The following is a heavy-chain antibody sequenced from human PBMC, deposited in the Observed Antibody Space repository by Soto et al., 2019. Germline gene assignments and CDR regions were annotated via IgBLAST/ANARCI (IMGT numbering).Heavy chain of an antibody. CDR3: ARDLGAGLVDY. CDR1: GYTFTSYA. Sequence: QVQLVQSGAEVKKPGASVKVSCKASGYTFTSYAISWVRQAPGQGLEWMGWINVYNGNTKYAQKLQGRVTMTTDTSTSTAYTELRSLRSDDTAVYYCARDLGAGLVDYWGQGTLVTVSS. D-gene: IGHD6-19*01. V-gene: IGHV1-18*01. CDR2: INVYNGNT. J-gene: IGHJ4*02.